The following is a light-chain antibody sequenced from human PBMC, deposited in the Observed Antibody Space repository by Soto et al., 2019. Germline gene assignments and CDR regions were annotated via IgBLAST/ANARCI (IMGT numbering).Light chain of an antibody. CDR3: TSYTNSGTLAV. J-gene: IGLJ2*01. Sequence: QSALTQPASVSGSPGQSITISCTGTSSDVGGYNYVSWYQQHPGKAPKLMIYDVSNRPSGVSNRFSGSKSGNTASLTISGLQAEDEADYYCTSYTNSGTLAVFGGRTKLTVL. V-gene: IGLV2-14*01. CDR2: DVS. CDR1: SSDVGGYNY.